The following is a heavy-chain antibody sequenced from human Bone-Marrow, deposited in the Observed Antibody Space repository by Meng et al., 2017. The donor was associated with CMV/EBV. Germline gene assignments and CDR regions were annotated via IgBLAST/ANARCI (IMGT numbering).Heavy chain of an antibody. CDR2: IIPIFGTA. D-gene: IGHD2-2*02. CDR3: ARGYCSSTSCYTGFDPKNYYYGMDV. V-gene: IGHV1-69*05. CDR1: GGTFSSYA. Sequence: SVKVSCKASGGTFSSYAISWVRQAPGQGLEWMGGIIPIFGTANYAQKFQGRVTITTDESTSTAYMELSSLRSEDTAVYYCARGYCSSTSCYTGFDPKNYYYGMDVWGQGTMVTGSS. J-gene: IGHJ6*02.